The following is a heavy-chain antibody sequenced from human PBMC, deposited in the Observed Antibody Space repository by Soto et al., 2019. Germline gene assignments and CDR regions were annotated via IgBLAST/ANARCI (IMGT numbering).Heavy chain of an antibody. Sequence: SETLSLTCTVSGGSISSGGYYWIWIRQHPGKGLEWIGYIYYSGSTYYNPSLKSRVTISVDTSKNQFSLKLSSVTAADTAVYYCARAQGNWFDPWGQGTLVTVSS. J-gene: IGHJ5*02. CDR1: GGSISSGGYY. V-gene: IGHV4-31*03. CDR3: ARAQGNWFDP. CDR2: IYYSGST.